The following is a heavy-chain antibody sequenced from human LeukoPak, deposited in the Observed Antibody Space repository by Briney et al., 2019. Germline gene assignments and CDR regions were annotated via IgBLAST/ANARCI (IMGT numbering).Heavy chain of an antibody. CDR1: GFTFSGYA. CDR2: ISGSGGST. CDR3: AKGSGIAAAGAFDP. D-gene: IGHD6-13*01. V-gene: IGHV3-23*01. J-gene: IGHJ5*02. Sequence: LPGGSLRLSCAASGFTFSGYAMSWVRQAPGKGLEWVSAISGSGGSTYYADSVKGRFTISRDNSKNTLYLQMNSLRAEDTAVYYCAKGSGIAAAGAFDPWGQGTLVTVSS.